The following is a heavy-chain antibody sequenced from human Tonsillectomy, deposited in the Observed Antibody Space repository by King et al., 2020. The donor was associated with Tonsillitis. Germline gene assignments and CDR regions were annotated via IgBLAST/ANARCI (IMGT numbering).Heavy chain of an antibody. V-gene: IGHV4-59*01. CDR3: ARLAPDYYDFWSGYDHFAF. CDR1: GGSTSTYY. CDR2: IYYSGNT. Sequence: QLQESGPGLVKPSETLSLTCTVSGGSTSTYYWSWIRQPPGKGLEWIGYIYYSGNTKYNPSLKSRGTISVDTSRNQFSLRLSSVTAADTAVYYCARLAPDYYDFWSGYDHFAFWGQGTLVTVSS. D-gene: IGHD3-3*01. J-gene: IGHJ4*02.